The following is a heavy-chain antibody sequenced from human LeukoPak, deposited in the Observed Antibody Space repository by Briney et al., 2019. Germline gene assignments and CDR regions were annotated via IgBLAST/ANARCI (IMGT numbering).Heavy chain of an antibody. CDR1: GGSISSYY. J-gene: IGHJ4*02. D-gene: IGHD1-26*01. Sequence: SETLSLTCTVSGGSISSYYWSWIRQSPGKGLEWIGYIYNSGNTNYNPSLKSRVTISVDTSKSQFSLKLSSVTAADTAVYYCAKDGSSRGSYYNHFDYWGQGTLVTVSS. CDR3: AKDGSSRGSYYNHFDY. V-gene: IGHV4-59*01. CDR2: IYNSGNT.